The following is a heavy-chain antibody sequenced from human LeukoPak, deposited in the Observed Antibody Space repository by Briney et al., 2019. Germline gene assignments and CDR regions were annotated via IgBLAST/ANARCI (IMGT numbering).Heavy chain of an antibody. CDR3: ARGRPYSGGYHLGY. J-gene: IGHJ4*02. CDR1: GGSIGSGYY. Sequence: PSETLSLTCTVSGGSIGSGYYWAWIRQPPGKGLEWIGNIYYSGSTYYNPSLKSRVTMSVDTSKNQFFLKLNSVTAADTAVYYCARGRPYSGGYHLGYWGQGTLVTVSA. D-gene: IGHD1-26*01. V-gene: IGHV4-39*01. CDR2: IYYSGST.